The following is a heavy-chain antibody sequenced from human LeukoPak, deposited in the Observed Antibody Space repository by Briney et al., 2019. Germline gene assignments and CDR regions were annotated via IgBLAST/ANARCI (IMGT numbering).Heavy chain of an antibody. CDR3: AKDQVDTAMVITFDY. D-gene: IGHD5-18*01. V-gene: IGHV3-23*01. CDR2: ISGSGGST. Sequence: GGSLRLSCAASGFTFSNYAMSWVRQAPGKGLEWVSAISGSGGSTYYADSVKGRFTISRDNSKNTLYLQMNSLRAEDTAVYYCAKDQVDTAMVITFDYWGQGTLVTVSS. CDR1: GFTFSNYA. J-gene: IGHJ4*02.